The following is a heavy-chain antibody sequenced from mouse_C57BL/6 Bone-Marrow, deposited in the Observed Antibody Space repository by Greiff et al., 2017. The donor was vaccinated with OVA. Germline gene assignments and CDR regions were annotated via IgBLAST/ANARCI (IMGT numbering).Heavy chain of an antibody. D-gene: IGHD2-4*01. J-gene: IGHJ3*01. CDR2: INPNNGGT. V-gene: IGHV1-18*01. CDR1: GYTFTDYN. Sequence: EVQLQQSGPELVKPGASVKIPCKASGYTFTDYNMDWVKQSHGKSLEWIGDINPNNGGTIYNQKFKGQATLTVDKSSSTAYMELRSLTSEDTAVYYCARSTSAFYYDYEWCAYWGQGTLVTVSA. CDR3: ARSTSAFYYDYEWCAY.